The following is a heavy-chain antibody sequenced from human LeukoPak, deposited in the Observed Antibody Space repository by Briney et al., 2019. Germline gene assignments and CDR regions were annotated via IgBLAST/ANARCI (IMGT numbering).Heavy chain of an antibody. J-gene: IGHJ1*01. Sequence: SETLSLTCTVSGGSISSYYWSWIRQPPGKGLEWIGYIYYSGSTNYNPSPKSRVTISVDTSKNQFSLKLSSVTAADTAVYYCASVRYYDFWSAYYGIDRNAEYFQHWGQGTLVTVSS. V-gene: IGHV4-59*01. CDR3: ASVRYYDFWSAYYGIDRNAEYFQH. CDR2: IYYSGST. CDR1: GGSISSYY. D-gene: IGHD3-3*01.